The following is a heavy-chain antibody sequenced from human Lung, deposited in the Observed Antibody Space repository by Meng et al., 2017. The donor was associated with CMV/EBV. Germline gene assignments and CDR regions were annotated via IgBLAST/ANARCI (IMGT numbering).Heavy chain of an antibody. CDR3: ARAIAVAGTAPFDY. CDR1: GYTFTGYH. V-gene: IGHV1-2*02. J-gene: IGHJ4*02. CDR2: INSYTGGT. D-gene: IGHD6-19*01. Sequence: ASVXVSCKASGYTFTGYHIHWVRQAPGQGLQWMGWINSYTGGTISAQKFQGRVTMTRDTSISTAYMELRRLTSDDTAVYFCARAIAVAGTAPFDYWGQGTLVTVSS.